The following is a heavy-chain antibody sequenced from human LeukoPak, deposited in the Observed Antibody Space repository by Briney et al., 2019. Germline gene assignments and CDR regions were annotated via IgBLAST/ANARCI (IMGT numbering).Heavy chain of an antibody. D-gene: IGHD3-16*02. CDR2: ISSSSGYI. J-gene: IGHJ4*02. CDR3: AKDHWPFGGVIVRGIDY. CDR1: GFTFSRYS. V-gene: IGHV3-21*01. Sequence: GGSLRLSCAASGFTFSRYSMNWVRQAPGKGLEWVSSISSSSGYIYYTDSLKGRFTISRDNANNSLYLQMNSLRAEDTAVYYCAKDHWPFGGVIVRGIDYWGQGTLVTVSS.